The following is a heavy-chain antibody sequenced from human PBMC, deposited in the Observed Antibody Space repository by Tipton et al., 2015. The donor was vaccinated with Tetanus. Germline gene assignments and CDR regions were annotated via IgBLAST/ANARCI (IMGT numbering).Heavy chain of an antibody. Sequence: SLRLSCAASGFTFSSYAMHWVRQAPGKGLEWVAVISYDGSNKYYADSVKGRFTISRDNSKNTLYLQMNSLRAEDTAVYYCARRANRYGPTNWFDPWGQGTLVTVSS. CDR3: ARRANRYGPTNWFDP. V-gene: IGHV3-30-3*01. J-gene: IGHJ5*02. D-gene: IGHD5-18*01. CDR2: ISYDGSNK. CDR1: GFTFSSYA.